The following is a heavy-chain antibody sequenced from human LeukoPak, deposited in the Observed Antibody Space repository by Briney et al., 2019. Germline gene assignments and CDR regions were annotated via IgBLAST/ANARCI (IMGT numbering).Heavy chain of an antibody. Sequence: SETLSLTCTVSGGSISSYYWSRIRQPAGKGLEWIGRIYTSGSTNYNPSLKSRVTMSVDTSKNQFSLKLSSVTAADTAVYYCAGEDYDGAFDIWGQGTMVTVSS. V-gene: IGHV4-4*07. CDR2: IYTSGST. CDR1: GGSISSYY. D-gene: IGHD4-17*01. J-gene: IGHJ3*02. CDR3: AGEDYDGAFDI.